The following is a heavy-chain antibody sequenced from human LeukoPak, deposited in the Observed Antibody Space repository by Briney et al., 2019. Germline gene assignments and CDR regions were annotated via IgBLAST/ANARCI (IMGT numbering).Heavy chain of an antibody. CDR1: RYSSTRNG. Sequence: ASVKVSCKPSRYSSTRNGISWVRQAPGQGLEWIAWSSANEVNTNYEQDCQDSVILTTDTSTSKAYMELRSLRSDDTAVYYCARDVNYAFDYWGQGTLVTVSS. V-gene: IGHV1-18*01. J-gene: IGHJ4*02. D-gene: IGHD3-16*01. CDR2: SSANEVNT. CDR3: ARDVNYAFDY.